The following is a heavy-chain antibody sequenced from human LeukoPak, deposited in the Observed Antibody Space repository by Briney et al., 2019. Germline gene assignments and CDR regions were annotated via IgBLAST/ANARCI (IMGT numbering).Heavy chain of an antibody. D-gene: IGHD3-22*01. V-gene: IGHV1-69*05. CDR3: ARVPQGVVVIPNYYFDY. CDR2: IIPIFGTA. J-gene: IGHJ4*02. CDR1: GGTFSSYA. Sequence: ASVKVSCKXSGGTFSSYAISWVRQSPGQGLEWMGRIIPIFGTANYAQKFQGRVTITTDESTSTAYMELSSLRSEDTAVYYCARVPQGVVVIPNYYFDYWGQGTLVTVSS.